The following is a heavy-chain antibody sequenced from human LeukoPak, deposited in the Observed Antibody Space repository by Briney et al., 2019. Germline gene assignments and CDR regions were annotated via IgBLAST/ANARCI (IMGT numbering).Heavy chain of an antibody. V-gene: IGHV1-24*01. D-gene: IGHD3-16*01. CDR2: FDPEDGET. CDR3: ARVRSITFGGVYFFDY. CDR1: GYTLTELS. J-gene: IGHJ4*02. Sequence: GASVKVSCKVSGYTLTELSMHWVRQAPGKGLEWMGGFDPEDGETIYAQKFQGRVTMTRDTSISTAYMELSRLRSDDTAVYYCARVRSITFGGVYFFDYWGQGTLVTVSS.